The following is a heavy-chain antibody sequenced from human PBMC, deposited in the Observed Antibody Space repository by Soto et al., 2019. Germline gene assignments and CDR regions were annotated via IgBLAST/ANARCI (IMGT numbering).Heavy chain of an antibody. CDR2: ITTDKGKT. V-gene: IGHV1-18*01. Sequence: QVQLVQSGPEVKKPGASVKVSCKTSGYTFTSYGISWVRQAPGQGLEWMGWITTDKGKTTYAQKLQGRVTMTTDTATSTPYIAMRILRSDDTAVYYCASRSPAFDYWGQGTLVTVSS. CDR1: GYTFTSYG. CDR3: ASRSPAFDY. J-gene: IGHJ4*02.